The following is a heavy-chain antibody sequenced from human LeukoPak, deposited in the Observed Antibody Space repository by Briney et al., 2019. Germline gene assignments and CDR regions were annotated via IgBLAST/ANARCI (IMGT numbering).Heavy chain of an antibody. CDR3: VSRNYGSSPFDY. CDR1: GFTFSSYW. J-gene: IGHJ4*02. Sequence: GGSLRLSCAASGFTFSSYWMHWVRQAPGKGLVWVSRISTDGSSTNSADSVKGRFTISRDNAKNTLYLQMDSLTAEDTAVYYCVSRNYGSSPFDYWGQGTLVTVSS. V-gene: IGHV3-74*01. CDR2: ISTDGSST. D-gene: IGHD4-17*01.